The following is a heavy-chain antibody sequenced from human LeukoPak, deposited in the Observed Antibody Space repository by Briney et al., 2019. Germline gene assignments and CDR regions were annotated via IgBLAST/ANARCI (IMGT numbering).Heavy chain of an antibody. J-gene: IGHJ3*02. CDR3: VRDHLWAFDI. CDR2: ITRSGTTK. CDR1: GFIFSSYS. D-gene: IGHD2-21*01. Sequence: GGSLRLSCAASGFIFSSYSMNWVRQAPGKGPEWVSYITRSGTTKYYADSVKGRFTISRDDAKNSLYLQMNSLKAEDTAVYYCVRDHLWAFDIWGQGTVVTVSS. V-gene: IGHV3-48*04.